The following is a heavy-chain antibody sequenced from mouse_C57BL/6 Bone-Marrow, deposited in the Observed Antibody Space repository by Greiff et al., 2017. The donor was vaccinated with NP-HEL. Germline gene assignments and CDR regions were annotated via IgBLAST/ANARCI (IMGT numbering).Heavy chain of an antibody. CDR2: ISSGGSYT. CDR3: AGYYGDEAY. D-gene: IGHD2-13*01. Sequence: EVKVVESGGDLVKPGGSLKLSCAASGFTFSSYGMSWVRQTPDKRLEWVATISSGGSYTYYPDSVKGRFTISRDNAKNTLYLQMSSLKSEDTAMYYCAGYYGDEAYWGQGTLVTVSA. CDR1: GFTFSSYG. V-gene: IGHV5-6*01. J-gene: IGHJ3*01.